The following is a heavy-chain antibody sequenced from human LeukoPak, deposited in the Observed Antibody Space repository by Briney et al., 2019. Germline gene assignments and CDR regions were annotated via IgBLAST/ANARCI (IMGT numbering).Heavy chain of an antibody. Sequence: GGSLRLSCAASGFTVSSNYMSWVRQAPGKGLEWVSVIYSGGSTYYADSVKGRFTISRDNSKNTLYLQMNSLRAEDTAVYYCARVYGYDYYYYYGMDVWGQGTTVTVSS. J-gene: IGHJ6*02. V-gene: IGHV3-53*01. CDR2: IYSGGST. D-gene: IGHD5-12*01. CDR3: ARVYGYDYYYYYGMDV. CDR1: GFTVSSNY.